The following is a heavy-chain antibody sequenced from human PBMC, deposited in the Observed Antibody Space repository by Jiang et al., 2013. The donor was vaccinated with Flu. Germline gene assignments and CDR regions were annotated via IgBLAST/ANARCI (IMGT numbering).Heavy chain of an antibody. J-gene: IGHJ4*02. V-gene: IGHV2-5*01. CDR1: GFSLSTSKVG. Sequence: KPTQTLTLTCTFSGFSLSTSKVGVGWIRQPPGKALEWLALIYWNDDKRYSPSLKSRLTITKDTSKNQVVLTMTNMDPVDTATFYCAHSFYGGTMYSFDYWGQGTLVTVSS. CDR2: IYWNDDK. CDR3: AHSFYGGTMYSFDY. D-gene: IGHD4-23*01.